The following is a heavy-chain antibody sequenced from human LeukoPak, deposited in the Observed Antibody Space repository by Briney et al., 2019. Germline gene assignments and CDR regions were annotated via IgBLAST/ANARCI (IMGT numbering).Heavy chain of an antibody. V-gene: IGHV4-61*01. CDR2: ISHIGST. Sequence: SSGTLSLTCTVSGASVNIGNYYWSWIRQPPGKGLEWIGYISHIGSTNYNPFLKSRVTISVDTSKNQFSLRLSSVTAADTAVYYCARAPYGDIVVVPAGDWFDPWGQGTLVTVSS. CDR3: ARAPYGDIVVVPAGDWFDP. CDR1: GASVNIGNYY. D-gene: IGHD2-2*01. J-gene: IGHJ5*02.